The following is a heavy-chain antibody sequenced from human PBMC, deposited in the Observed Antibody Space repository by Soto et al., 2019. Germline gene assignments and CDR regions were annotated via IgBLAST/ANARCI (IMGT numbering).Heavy chain of an antibody. CDR3: AGVTWYFFAFDI. D-gene: IGHD3-3*01. CDR2: IYHSGST. V-gene: IGHV4-4*02. Sequence: QVQRQESGPGLVKPSGTLSLTCAVSGGSISSSNWWSWVRQPPGKGLEWIGEIYHSGSTNYNPALRSRVTISLDKSKNQFSLKLSSVSAADTAVYYCAGVTWYFFAFDIWGQGTMVTVSS. J-gene: IGHJ3*02. CDR1: GGSISSSNW.